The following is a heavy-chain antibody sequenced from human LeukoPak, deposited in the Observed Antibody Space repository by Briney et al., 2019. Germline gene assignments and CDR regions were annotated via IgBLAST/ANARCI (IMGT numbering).Heavy chain of an antibody. CDR1: GSTFRSHA. D-gene: IGHD2-21*01. Sequence: GGSLRLSCVGSGSTFRSHAMSWVRQAPEKGLEFVSGIYENGGTTYYADSVKGRFSISRDNSKNTLYLQMDSLRGEDTAVYYCAKDFRIGYSAHFDYWGQGALVTVSS. J-gene: IGHJ4*02. CDR3: AKDFRIGYSAHFDY. CDR2: IYENGGTT. V-gene: IGHV3-23*01.